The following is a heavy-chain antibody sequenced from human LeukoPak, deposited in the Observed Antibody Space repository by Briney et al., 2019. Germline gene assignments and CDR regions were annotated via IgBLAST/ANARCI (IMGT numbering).Heavy chain of an antibody. CDR1: GYTFTSYD. Sequence: GASVKVSCKASGYTFTSYDINWVRQATGQGLEWMGWINPNSGGTNYAQKFQGRVTMTRDTSISTAYMELSRLRSDDTAVYYCARVRSINWFDPWGQGTLVTVSS. CDR2: INPNSGGT. CDR3: ARVRSINWFDP. J-gene: IGHJ5*02. V-gene: IGHV1-2*02. D-gene: IGHD6-13*01.